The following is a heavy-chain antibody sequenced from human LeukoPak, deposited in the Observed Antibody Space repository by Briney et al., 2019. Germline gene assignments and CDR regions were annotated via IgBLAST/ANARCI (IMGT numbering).Heavy chain of an antibody. Sequence: GGSLRLSCAASGFTFDDYAMHWVRQAPGKGLEWVSGISWNSGSIGYADSVKGRFTISRDNAKNSLYLQMNSLRAEDTALYYCAKGGRRTGPVDYYYYYMDVWGKGTTVTVSS. V-gene: IGHV3-9*01. CDR1: GFTFDDYA. D-gene: IGHD3-16*01. CDR2: ISWNSGSI. J-gene: IGHJ6*03. CDR3: AKGGRRTGPVDYYYYYMDV.